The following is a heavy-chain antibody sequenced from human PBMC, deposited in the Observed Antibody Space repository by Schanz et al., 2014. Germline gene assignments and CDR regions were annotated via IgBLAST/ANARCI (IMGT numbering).Heavy chain of an antibody. D-gene: IGHD2-15*01. CDR2: IGYLGDT. Sequence: ELQLVESGGGLVQPGGSLRLSCAASGFTLSNSDMHWVRQGTGKGLEWVSTIGYLGDTYYPDSVKGRFTVSRDSGQNSLYLQMNSLRAGDTAVYYCARDRGYCSGGSCLTFDYWGQGTLVTVSS. V-gene: IGHV3-13*01. CDR3: ARDRGYCSGGSCLTFDY. J-gene: IGHJ4*02. CDR1: GFTLSNSD.